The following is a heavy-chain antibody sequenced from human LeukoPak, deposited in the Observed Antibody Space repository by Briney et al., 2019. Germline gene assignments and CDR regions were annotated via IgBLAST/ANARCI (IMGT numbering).Heavy chain of an antibody. Sequence: GGSLRLSCAASGFTFSSSAMSWVRQAPGKGLEWVSSISGSGSGGSTYYADSVKGRFTISRDNSKNTLYLQMNSLRVEDTAVYYCAKVMNRFGELLSTDYDYWGQGTLVTVSS. D-gene: IGHD3-10*01. CDR1: GFTFSSSA. CDR3: AKVMNRFGELLSTDYDY. J-gene: IGHJ4*02. V-gene: IGHV3-23*01. CDR2: ISGSGSGGST.